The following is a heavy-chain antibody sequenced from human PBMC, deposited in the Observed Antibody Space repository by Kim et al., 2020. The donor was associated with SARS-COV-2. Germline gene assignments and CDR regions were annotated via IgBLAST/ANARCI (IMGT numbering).Heavy chain of an antibody. CDR3: AKGRTWLVPGLILGIGPHHDYNAMDV. V-gene: IGHV4-34*01. CDR1: GGSFSGYY. Sequence: SETLSLTCAVYGGSFSGYYWSWIRQSPGRGLEWIGEITHSGSTNYNPSLKSRVSISVDTSKNQFSLKLSSVTAADTAVFYCAKGRTWLVPGLILGIGPHHDYNAMDVWGQGTTVTVSS. CDR2: ITHSGST. J-gene: IGHJ6*02. D-gene: IGHD5-12*01.